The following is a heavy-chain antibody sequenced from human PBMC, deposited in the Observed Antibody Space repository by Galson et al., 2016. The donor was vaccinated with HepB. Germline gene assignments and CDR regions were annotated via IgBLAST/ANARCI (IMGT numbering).Heavy chain of an antibody. Sequence: SLRLSCAASGFTFSSYAMSWVRQAPGKGLEWVSAISGSGGSTYYTDSVKGRFTISRDNSKDTLYLQMNSLRAEDTAVYYCAKCKWSVKYDYVWGSYPGDYWGQGTLVTVS. CDR3: AKCKWSVKYDYVWGSYPGDY. J-gene: IGHJ4*02. D-gene: IGHD3-16*01. CDR1: GFTFSSYA. CDR2: ISGSGGST. V-gene: IGHV3-23*01.